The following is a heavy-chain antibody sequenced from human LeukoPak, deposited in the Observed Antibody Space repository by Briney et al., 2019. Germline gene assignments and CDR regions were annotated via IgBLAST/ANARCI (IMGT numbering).Heavy chain of an antibody. CDR1: GFTFSSYS. CDR2: ISSSSSYI. CDR3: ARESSGWYFDY. Sequence: GGSLRLSCAASGFTFSSYSMNWVRRAPGKGLEWVSSISSSSSYIYYADSVKGRFTISRDNAKNSLYLQMNSLRAEDTAVYYCARESSGWYFDYWGQGTLVTVSS. J-gene: IGHJ4*02. V-gene: IGHV3-21*01. D-gene: IGHD6-19*01.